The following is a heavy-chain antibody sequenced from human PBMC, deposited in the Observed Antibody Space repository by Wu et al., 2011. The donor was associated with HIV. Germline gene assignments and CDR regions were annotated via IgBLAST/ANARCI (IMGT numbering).Heavy chain of an antibody. CDR3: TRDWGSNDDY. J-gene: IGHJ4*02. Sequence: QVQLVQSGPEVTKPGASVKVSCKTSGYTFTNYGIIWVRQAPGQGLEWVGRISAYNGDTNYAQKLQGRVSMTTDTSTSTAYMELRRLTSDDTAVYYVTRDWGSNDDYWAREPWSSSP. D-gene: IGHD3-16*01. V-gene: IGHV1-18*01. CDR1: GYTFTNYG. CDR2: ISAYNGDT.